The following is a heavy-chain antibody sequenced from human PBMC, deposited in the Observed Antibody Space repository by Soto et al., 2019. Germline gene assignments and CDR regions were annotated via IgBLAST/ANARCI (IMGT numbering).Heavy chain of an antibody. V-gene: IGHV4-59*08. Sequence: PSETLSLTCDVSGDSITNHYWSWIRQPPGKGLEWIGYIHYSGNTNYNSSFRGRVIISIDTSKKQFSLKLISVTAADTAVYYCANPPRRRPYDYGGPGTLVTVSS. CDR3: ANPPRRRPYDY. J-gene: IGHJ4*02. CDR1: GDSITNHY. CDR2: IHYSGNT.